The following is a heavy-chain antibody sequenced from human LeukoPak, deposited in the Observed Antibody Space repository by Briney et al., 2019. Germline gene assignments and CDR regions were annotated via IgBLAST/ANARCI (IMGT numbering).Heavy chain of an antibody. D-gene: IGHD5-24*01. Sequence: GGSLRLSCAASGFTFRNYYMIWIRQATGKGLGWLSYISSNGNTIYYADSVRGRFTVSRDNVKNSLFVEMNSLRAEDTAVYYCARDGYNYFDFWGQGTLVTVSS. CDR1: GFTFRNYY. V-gene: IGHV3-11*01. J-gene: IGHJ4*02. CDR3: ARDGYNYFDF. CDR2: ISSNGNTI.